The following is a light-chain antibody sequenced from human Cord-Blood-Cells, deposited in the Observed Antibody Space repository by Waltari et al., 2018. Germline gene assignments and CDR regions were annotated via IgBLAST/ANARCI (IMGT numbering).Light chain of an antibody. Sequence: SSELTQDPAVSVALGQTVRITCQGDSLRSYYASWYQQKPGQAPVLVIYGKNNRPSGVPVRFSGSSSGNTASLTIPGAQAEDEADYDCNSRDSSGNHYVFGTGTKVTVL. CDR3: NSRDSSGNHYV. CDR2: GKN. CDR1: SLRSYY. J-gene: IGLJ1*01. V-gene: IGLV3-19*01.